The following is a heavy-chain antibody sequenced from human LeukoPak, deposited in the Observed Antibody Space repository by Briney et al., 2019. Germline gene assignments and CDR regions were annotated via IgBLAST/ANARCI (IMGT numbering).Heavy chain of an antibody. D-gene: IGHD3-3*01. Sequence: ASVKVSCKASGFTFTSSAMQWVRQARGQRLEWVGWIVVGSGNTNYAQKFQERVTITRDMSTSTAYMELSSLRSEDTAVYYCAAFDFWSGYYRFHPWGQGTLVTVSS. CDR2: IVVGSGNT. V-gene: IGHV1-58*02. CDR1: GFTFTSSA. CDR3: AAFDFWSGYYRFHP. J-gene: IGHJ5*02.